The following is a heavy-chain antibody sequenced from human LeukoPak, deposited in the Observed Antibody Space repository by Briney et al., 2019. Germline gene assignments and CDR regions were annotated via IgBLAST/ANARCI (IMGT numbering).Heavy chain of an antibody. CDR3: ARGRDSSGLYYFDY. CDR1: GGSISSYY. Sequence: SETLSLTCTVSGGSISSYYWSWIRQPPGKGLEWIGYIYYSGSTNYNPSLKSRVTISVDTSKNQFSLKLSSVTAADTAVYYCARGRDSSGLYYFDYWGQGTLVTVSS. D-gene: IGHD3-22*01. J-gene: IGHJ4*02. V-gene: IGHV4-59*08. CDR2: IYYSGST.